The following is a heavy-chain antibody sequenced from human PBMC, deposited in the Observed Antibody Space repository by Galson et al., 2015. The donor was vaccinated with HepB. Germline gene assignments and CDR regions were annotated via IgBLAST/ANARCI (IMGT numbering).Heavy chain of an antibody. V-gene: IGHV3-11*01. CDR3: ARVDYNLGVDM. D-gene: IGHD1-1*01. Sequence: SLRLSCAASGFTFSDPYMGWIRQVPGKGLEWVSFISGSGTTIYYADSVKGRFTVSREAAKNSLYLQMNSLRADDTAIYYCARVDYNLGVDMWGQGTMVTVSS. CDR1: GFTFSDPY. J-gene: IGHJ3*01. CDR2: ISGSGTTI.